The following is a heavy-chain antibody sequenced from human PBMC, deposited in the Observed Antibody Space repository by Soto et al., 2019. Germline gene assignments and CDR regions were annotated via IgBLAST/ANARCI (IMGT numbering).Heavy chain of an antibody. D-gene: IGHD6-6*01. Sequence: SETLSLTCTVSGGSISSSSYYWGWIRQPPGKGLEWVGSIYYSGSTYYNPSLKSRVTISVHTSKNQFSLKLSSVTAADTAVYYCARQIAARPNYYFDYWGQGTLVTVSS. CDR3: ARQIAARPNYYFDY. V-gene: IGHV4-39*01. J-gene: IGHJ4*02. CDR1: GGSISSSSYY. CDR2: IYYSGST.